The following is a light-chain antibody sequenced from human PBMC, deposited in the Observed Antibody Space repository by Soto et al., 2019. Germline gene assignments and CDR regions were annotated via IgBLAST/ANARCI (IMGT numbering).Light chain of an antibody. V-gene: IGKV3-20*01. Sequence: ENRLTQSPGTLSLSPGERATLSCRASQSIGTNYVAWFQQKPGQAPTLLIYAASRRATGIPDRFSGSGSGTEFTLTISRLEPEDFAVYFWQQYRSTPRTFGRGTKV. CDR2: AAS. CDR1: QSIGTNY. CDR3: QQYRSTPRT. J-gene: IGKJ1*01.